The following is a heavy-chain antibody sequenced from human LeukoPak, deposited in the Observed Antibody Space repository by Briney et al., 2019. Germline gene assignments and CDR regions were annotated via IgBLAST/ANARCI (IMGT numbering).Heavy chain of an antibody. J-gene: IGHJ4*02. Sequence: ASVKVSCKASGYTFTSCDINWVRQATGQGLEWMGWMNPNSGNTGYAQKFQGRVTMTRNTSISTAYMELNSLRSEDTAVYYCARAYTGDYGEQFDYWGQGTLVTVSS. CDR1: GYTFTSCD. D-gene: IGHD4-17*01. CDR2: MNPNSGNT. CDR3: ARAYTGDYGEQFDY. V-gene: IGHV1-8*01.